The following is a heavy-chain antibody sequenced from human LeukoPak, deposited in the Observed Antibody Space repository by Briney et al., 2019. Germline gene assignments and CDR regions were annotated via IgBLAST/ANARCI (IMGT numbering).Heavy chain of an antibody. CDR1: AFTFSSYS. CDR3: ARDQPVWGGSGSTVDY. Sequence: GGSLRLSCAPSAFTFSSYSMNWVAQAPGKGLDWLSSISSSSYIYYADSVKGRFTISRDNAKISLYLQMKSLRAEATAVYYCARDQPVWGGSGSTVDYWGQGTLVTVSS. CDR2: ISSSSYI. V-gene: IGHV3-21*01. D-gene: IGHD3-10*01. J-gene: IGHJ4*02.